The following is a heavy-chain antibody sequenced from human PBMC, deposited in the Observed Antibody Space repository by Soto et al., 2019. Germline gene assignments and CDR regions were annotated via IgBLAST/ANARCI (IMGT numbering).Heavy chain of an antibody. CDR2: IYYSGST. V-gene: IGHV4-31*03. Sequence: SETLSLTCTVSGGSISSGGYYWSWIRQRPGKGLEWIGYIYYSGSTYYNPSLKSRVTISVDTSKNQFSLKLSSVTAADTAVYYCARGVGLDSMGYYYYYYMDVWGKGTTVTVSS. CDR1: GGSISSGGYY. D-gene: IGHD2-2*01. CDR3: ARGVGLDSMGYYYYYYMDV. J-gene: IGHJ6*03.